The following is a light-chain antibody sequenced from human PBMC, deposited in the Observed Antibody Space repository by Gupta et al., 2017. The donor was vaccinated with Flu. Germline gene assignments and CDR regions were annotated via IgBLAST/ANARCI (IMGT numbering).Light chain of an antibody. J-gene: IGKJ4*01. CDR1: QSVSGY. CDR3: QQFVCDPFT. V-gene: IGKV1-39*01. CDR2: DVS. Sequence: DIQMTQSQSSLSASVGDRVTITCRASQSVSGYVNWYQQRPGKAPKLLISDVSNLQSGVPSRFSGSGSGTDFTLTISKLQAEDAATYYCQQFVCDPFTFGGGTKVDIK.